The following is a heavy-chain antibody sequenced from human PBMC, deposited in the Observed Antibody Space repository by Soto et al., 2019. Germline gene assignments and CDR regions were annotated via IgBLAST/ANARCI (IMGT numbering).Heavy chain of an antibody. CDR1: GFTFDDYA. J-gene: IGHJ4*02. D-gene: IGHD3-22*01. CDR3: AKGYYDSSGYPPGDY. Sequence: EVQLVESGGGLVQPGRSLRLSCAASGFTFDDYAMHWVRQAPGKGLEWVSGISWNSGSIGYADSVKGRFTISRDNAXXSLYLQMNGLRAEDTALYYCAKGYYDSSGYPPGDYWGQGTLVTVSS. CDR2: ISWNSGSI. V-gene: IGHV3-9*01.